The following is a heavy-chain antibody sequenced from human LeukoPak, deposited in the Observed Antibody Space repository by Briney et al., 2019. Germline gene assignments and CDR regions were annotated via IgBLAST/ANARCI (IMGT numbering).Heavy chain of an antibody. D-gene: IGHD5-18*01. CDR2: IYYTGAT. CDR1: GGSISSYY. V-gene: IGHV4-59*01. J-gene: IGHJ4*02. Sequence: PSGTLSLTCTVSGGSISSYYWSWIRLPPGKGLEWIGYIYYTGATYYNPSLKSRVTISLDTSKNQFSLKLSSVTAADAAVYYCARAGYSYGTGYYFDYWGQGALVTVSS. CDR3: ARAGYSYGTGYYFDY.